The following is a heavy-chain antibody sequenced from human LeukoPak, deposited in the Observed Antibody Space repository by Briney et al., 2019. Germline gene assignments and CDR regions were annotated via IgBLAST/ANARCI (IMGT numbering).Heavy chain of an antibody. CDR1: GYSISSGYY. Sequence: PSETLSLTCAVSGYSISSGYYWGWIRQPPGKGLEWIGSIYHSGSTYVNPPFNIRVTISVDTPKIQFSLKRSSVTAADTAVYYCARRDGWFDPWGQGTLVTVSS. CDR2: IYHSGST. J-gene: IGHJ5*02. D-gene: IGHD5-24*01. CDR3: ARRDGWFDP. V-gene: IGHV4-38-2*01.